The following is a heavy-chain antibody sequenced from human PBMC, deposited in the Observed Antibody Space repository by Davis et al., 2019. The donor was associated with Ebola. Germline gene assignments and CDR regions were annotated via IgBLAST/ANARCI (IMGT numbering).Heavy chain of an antibody. CDR2: IKQDGSAK. J-gene: IGHJ4*02. Sequence: GESLKISCAASGFIFSNYWMSWVRQAPGKGLEWVANIKQDGSAKYYVDSVKGRFTISRDNAKNSLDLQMNSLRAEDTAVYYCARDGENYSDLDYWGQGTLVTVSS. CDR3: ARDGENYSDLDY. CDR1: GFIFSNYW. V-gene: IGHV3-7*01. D-gene: IGHD3-10*01.